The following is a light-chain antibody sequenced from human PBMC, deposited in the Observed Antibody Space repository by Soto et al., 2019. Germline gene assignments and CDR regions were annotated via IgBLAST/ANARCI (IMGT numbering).Light chain of an antibody. CDR3: QQYVSSVT. J-gene: IGKJ1*01. CDR1: QSVDSSF. Sequence: EIVLTQSPGSLSLSPGERATLSCRASQSVDSSFFAWYQQTPGQAPRLLIYVASKRATGIPDRFSGSGSGTDFTLNISRLEPEDFAVYYCQQYVSSVTFGQGTKVEIK. CDR2: VAS. V-gene: IGKV3-20*01.